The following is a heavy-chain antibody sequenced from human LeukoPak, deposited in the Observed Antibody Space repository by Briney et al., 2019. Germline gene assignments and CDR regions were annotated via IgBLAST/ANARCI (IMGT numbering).Heavy chain of an antibody. J-gene: IGHJ4*02. Sequence: GGSLRLSCAASGFTFDDYAMHWVRQAPGKGLEWVSGISWNSGSIGYADSVKGRFTISRDNAKNSLYLQMNSLRAEDMALYYCAKASGIAAAGFDYWGQGTLVTVSS. V-gene: IGHV3-9*03. CDR1: GFTFDDYA. D-gene: IGHD6-13*01. CDR3: AKASGIAAAGFDY. CDR2: ISWNSGSI.